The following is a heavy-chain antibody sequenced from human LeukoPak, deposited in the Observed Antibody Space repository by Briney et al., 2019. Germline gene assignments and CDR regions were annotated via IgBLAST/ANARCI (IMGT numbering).Heavy chain of an antibody. Sequence: SETLSLTCAVYGGSFSGYYWSWIRQPPGKGLEWIGEINHSGSTNYNPSLKSRVTMSVDTSKNQFSLKLSSVTAADTAVYYCARVAARSFDYWGQGTLVTVSS. D-gene: IGHD6-6*01. V-gene: IGHV4-34*01. CDR2: INHSGST. CDR1: GGSFSGYY. J-gene: IGHJ4*02. CDR3: ARVAARSFDY.